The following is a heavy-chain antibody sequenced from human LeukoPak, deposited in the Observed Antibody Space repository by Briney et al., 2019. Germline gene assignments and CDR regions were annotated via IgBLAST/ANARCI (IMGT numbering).Heavy chain of an antibody. CDR2: ISPGGPT. CDR1: GFPFSSHG. V-gene: IGHV3-23*01. J-gene: IGHJ6*03. D-gene: IGHD5-18*01. CDR3: AKTGYVDTAMKYYYYYYMDV. Sequence: GGSLRLSCAGSGFPFSSHGMNWVRQAPGKGLEWVSGISPGGPTYYADSVKGRFTISRDDSKNTLYLQMNSLRAEDTAVYYCAKTGYVDTAMKYYYYYYMDVWGKGTTVTVSS.